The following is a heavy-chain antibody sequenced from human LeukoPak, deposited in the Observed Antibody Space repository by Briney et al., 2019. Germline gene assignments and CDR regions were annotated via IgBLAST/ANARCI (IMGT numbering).Heavy chain of an antibody. Sequence: SETLSLTCAVSGGSISSGNWWSWVRQPPGKGLEWIGEIYHSGRTNYNPSLKSRVTISVDTSKNQFSLKLSSVTAADTAVYYCARDGYSSGWYGGDWFDPWGQGTLVTVSS. CDR2: IYHSGRT. D-gene: IGHD6-19*01. CDR3: ARDGYSSGWYGGDWFDP. V-gene: IGHV4-4*02. J-gene: IGHJ5*02. CDR1: GGSISSGNW.